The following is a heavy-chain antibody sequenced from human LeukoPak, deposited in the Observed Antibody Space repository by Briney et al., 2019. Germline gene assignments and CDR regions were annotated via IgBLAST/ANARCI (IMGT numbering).Heavy chain of an antibody. V-gene: IGHV1-46*01. J-gene: IGHJ4*02. CDR1: GYSFTAYY. CDR3: ARTPPRGLIDY. Sequence: ASVKVSCKASGYSFTAYYLYWVRQAPGQGLEWMGIINPSGGSTNYAQKFQGRVTITRDTSKSTAYMELSSLTSEDTAVYFCARTPPRGLIDYWGQGTLVTVSS. CDR2: INPSGGST. D-gene: IGHD3-16*01.